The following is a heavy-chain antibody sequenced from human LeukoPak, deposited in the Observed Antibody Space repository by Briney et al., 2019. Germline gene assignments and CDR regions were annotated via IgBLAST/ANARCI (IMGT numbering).Heavy chain of an antibody. D-gene: IGHD5-12*01. Sequence: GGSLRLSCAASGFTFDDYAMHWVRQAPGKGLEWVSGISWNSGSIGYADSVKGRFTISRDNAKNSLSLQMNSLRAEDTAMYYCARDLSFHYSGPTYYFDYWGQGTLVTVSS. V-gene: IGHV3-9*01. CDR2: ISWNSGSI. CDR1: GFTFDDYA. J-gene: IGHJ4*02. CDR3: ARDLSFHYSGPTYYFDY.